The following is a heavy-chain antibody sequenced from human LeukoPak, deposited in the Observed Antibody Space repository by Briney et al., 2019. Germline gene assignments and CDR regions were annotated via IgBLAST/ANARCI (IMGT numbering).Heavy chain of an antibody. V-gene: IGHV7-4-1*02. CDR2: INTNTGNP. D-gene: IGHD3-10*01. CDR1: GYTFNKYA. J-gene: IGHJ4*02. CDR3: TLGSY. Sequence: ASVKVSCKASGYTFNKYAINWVRQAPGQGLEWMGWINTNTGNPSYARDFTGRFVFSLDTSVNSAFLQINNLKAEDTAFYYCTLGSYWGQRTLVTVSS.